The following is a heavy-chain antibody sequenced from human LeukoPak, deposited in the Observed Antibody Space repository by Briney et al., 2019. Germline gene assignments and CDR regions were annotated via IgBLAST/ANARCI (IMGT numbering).Heavy chain of an antibody. CDR3: AREVNEDGDYESCYFDY. D-gene: IGHD4-17*01. CDR2: ITPIFGIA. Sequence: SVKVSCKASGGTFSSYAISWVRQAPGQGLEWMGRITPIFGIANYAQKFQGRVTITADKSTSTAYMELSSLRSEDTAVYYCAREVNEDGDYESCYFDYWGQGTLVTVSS. J-gene: IGHJ4*02. V-gene: IGHV1-69*04. CDR1: GGTFSSYA.